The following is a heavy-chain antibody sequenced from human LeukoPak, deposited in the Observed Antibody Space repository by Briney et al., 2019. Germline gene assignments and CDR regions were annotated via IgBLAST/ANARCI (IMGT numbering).Heavy chain of an antibody. CDR3: ATHVGGKPVAGNGDY. CDR2: VGPEDGET. J-gene: IGHJ4*02. CDR1: GYTFTDYC. V-gene: IGHV1-69-2*01. Sequence: GASVKVSCKASGYTFTDYCMHWVQQAPGKGLELMGRVGPEDGETIYAEKFQDRDTITADTSTDTAYMELSSVRSENSAVYDCATHVGGKPVAGNGDYWGQGTLVSVSS. D-gene: IGHD6-19*01.